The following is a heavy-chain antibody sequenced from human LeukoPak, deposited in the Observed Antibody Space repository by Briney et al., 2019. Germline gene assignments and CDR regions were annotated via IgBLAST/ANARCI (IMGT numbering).Heavy chain of an antibody. CDR1: GGSISSYY. CDR3: ARVTGYMIEDYFDY. V-gene: IGHV4-59*01. Sequence: SETLSLTCTVSGGSISSYYWSWMRQPPGKGLEWIGYIYYSGSTNYNPSLKSRVTITEKTSKNHFSLKLSPVTAADTAVYYCARVTGYMIEDYFDYWGQRTLVTVSS. J-gene: IGHJ4*02. D-gene: IGHD3-22*01. CDR2: IYYSGST.